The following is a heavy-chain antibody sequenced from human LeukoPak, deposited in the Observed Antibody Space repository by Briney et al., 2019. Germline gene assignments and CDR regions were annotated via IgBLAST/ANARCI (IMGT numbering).Heavy chain of an antibody. CDR2: IWYDGSKK. Sequence: PGGSLRLSCAASGFTFSAYGIHWVRQAPGKGLEWVALIWYDGSKKYYADSVKGRFTISRDNSKNTLYLQMNSLRAEDTAVYYCARVHGSSWHHYFDYWGQGTLVTVSS. CDR1: GFTFSAYG. V-gene: IGHV3-33*01. D-gene: IGHD6-13*01. J-gene: IGHJ4*02. CDR3: ARVHGSSWHHYFDY.